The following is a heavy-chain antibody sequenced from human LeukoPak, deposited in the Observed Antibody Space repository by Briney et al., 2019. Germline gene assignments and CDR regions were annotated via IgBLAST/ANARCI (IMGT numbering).Heavy chain of an antibody. CDR2: ISYDGSNK. CDR3: VLNTYYDFWSGYPSGYYYGMDV. D-gene: IGHD3-3*01. J-gene: IGHJ6*02. CDR1: GFTFSSYG. Sequence: GGSLRLSCAASGFTFSSYGMHWVRQAPGKGLEGVAVISYDGSNKYYADSVKGRFTISRDNSKNTLYLQMNSLRAEDTDVYYCVLNTYYDFWSGYPSGYYYGMDVWGQGTTVTVSS. V-gene: IGHV3-30*03.